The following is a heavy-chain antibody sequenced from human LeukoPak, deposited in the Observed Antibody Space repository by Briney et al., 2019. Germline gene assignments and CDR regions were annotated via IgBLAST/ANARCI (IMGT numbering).Heavy chain of an antibody. Sequence: GSPVKVSFTASGGTFSSYALSWVRQAPGQGLEWMGGIIRIFGTANYAQKFQGRGTITADESTSTAYMELSSLRSEDTAVYYCARVGLSQQTEYYYYYYAMDVWGQGTTVTVSS. D-gene: IGHD6-13*01. CDR3: ARVGLSQQTEYYYYYYAMDV. J-gene: IGHJ6*02. V-gene: IGHV1-69*01. CDR1: GGTFSSYA. CDR2: IIRIFGTA.